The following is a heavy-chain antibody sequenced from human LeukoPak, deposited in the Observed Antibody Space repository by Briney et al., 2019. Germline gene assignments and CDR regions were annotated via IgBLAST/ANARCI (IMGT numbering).Heavy chain of an antibody. CDR1: GYTLTELS. V-gene: IGHV1-24*01. CDR2: FDPEDGET. J-gene: IGHJ3*02. CDR3: ATDLKGRVAARSSWDDAFDT. Sequence: ASVKVSCKVSGYTLTELSMHWVRQAPGKGLEWMGGFDPEDGETIYAQKFQGRVTMTEDTSTDTAYMELSSLRSEDTAVYYCATDLKGRVAARSSWDDAFDTWGQGTMVTVSS. D-gene: IGHD6-6*01.